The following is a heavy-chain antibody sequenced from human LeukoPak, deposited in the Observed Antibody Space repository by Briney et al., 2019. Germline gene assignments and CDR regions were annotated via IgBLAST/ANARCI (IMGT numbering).Heavy chain of an antibody. J-gene: IGHJ4*02. CDR1: GFTFSNYW. V-gene: IGHV3-74*01. Sequence: GGSLRLSCAASGFTFSNYWVHWIRQAPGKGLVWVSRINRDGSTTNYADFVKGRFTVSRDNAKNTLNLQMNSLRAEDTAAYYCARDRKSGESSEIDFWGQGTLVTVSS. D-gene: IGHD3-10*01. CDR3: ARDRKSGESSEIDF. CDR2: INRDGSTT.